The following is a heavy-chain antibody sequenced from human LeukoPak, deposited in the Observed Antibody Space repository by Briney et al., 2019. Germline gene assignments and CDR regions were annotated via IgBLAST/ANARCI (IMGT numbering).Heavy chain of an antibody. J-gene: IGHJ3*02. Sequence: GGSLRLSCAASGFTVSDNYTSWVRQAPGKGLEWVSAISGGGSTYYADSVKGRFIISRDNSKNTVYLQLNSLRAEDTAVYYCARGGDTIGSIRSPFDIGGQGTMVTVSA. CDR1: GFTVSDNY. CDR3: ARGGDTIGSIRSPFDI. V-gene: IGHV3-53*01. D-gene: IGHD3-22*01. CDR2: ISGGGST.